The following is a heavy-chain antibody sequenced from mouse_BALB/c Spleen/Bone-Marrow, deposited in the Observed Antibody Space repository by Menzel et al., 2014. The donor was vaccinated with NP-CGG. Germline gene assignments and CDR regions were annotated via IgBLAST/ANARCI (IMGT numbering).Heavy chain of an antibody. J-gene: IGHJ2*03. CDR2: IDAYYGGI. CDR1: GYSFTDYD. V-gene: IGHV1S135*01. D-gene: IGHD1-1*01. CDR3: APGLNYYGLDS. Sequence: VQLQQSGPELEKPGASAKISCKASGYSFTDYDMNWVKQNNGKSLEWIGHIDAYYGGITYNQKFKRKATITENKSSITAYMQLKSLTSEDSAVYYCAPGLNYYGLDSWCQGTSITVSP.